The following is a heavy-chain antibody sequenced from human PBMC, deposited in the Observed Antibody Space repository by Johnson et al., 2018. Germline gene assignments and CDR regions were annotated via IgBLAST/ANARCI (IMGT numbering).Heavy chain of an antibody. J-gene: IGHJ6*02. CDR2: ISYDESNK. D-gene: IGHD3-3*01. Sequence: VQLVESGGGVVQPGRSLRLCCAASGFTFSSSGIHWVRQAPGKGLEWVAVISYDESNKYYGDSVKGRFTISRDNSKNTLYLKMNSLRIEDTAVYYCARDHRYDLDCMGVWGQGTTVTVSS. V-gene: IGHV3-30*03. CDR1: GFTFSSSG. CDR3: ARDHRYDLDCMGV.